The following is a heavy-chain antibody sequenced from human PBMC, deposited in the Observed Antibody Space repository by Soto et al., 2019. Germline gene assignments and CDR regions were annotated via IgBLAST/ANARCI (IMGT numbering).Heavy chain of an antibody. CDR3: GRERSSSWEYYYYYGMDV. Sequence: ASVKVSCKASGYTFTGYYMHWVRQAPGQGLEWMGWINPNSGGTNYAQKFQGRVTMTRDTSISTAYMELSRLRSDDTAVYYCGRERSSSWEYYYYYGMDVWGQGTTVTVSS. CDR1: GYTFTGYY. D-gene: IGHD6-13*01. CDR2: INPNSGGT. V-gene: IGHV1-2*02. J-gene: IGHJ6*02.